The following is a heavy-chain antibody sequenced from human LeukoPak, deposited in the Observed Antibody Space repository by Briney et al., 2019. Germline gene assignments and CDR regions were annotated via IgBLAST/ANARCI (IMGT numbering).Heavy chain of an antibody. CDR2: ISAYNGNT. CDR1: GYTFTSYG. CDR3: ARAVIVVVPAASSRVDYFDY. D-gene: IGHD2-2*01. V-gene: IGHV1-18*01. Sequence: ASVKVSCKASGYTFTSYGISWVRQAPGQGLEWMGWISAYNGNTNYAQKLQGRVTMTTDTSTSTAYMELRSLRSDDTAVYYCARAVIVVVPAASSRVDYFDYWGQGTLVTVSS. J-gene: IGHJ4*02.